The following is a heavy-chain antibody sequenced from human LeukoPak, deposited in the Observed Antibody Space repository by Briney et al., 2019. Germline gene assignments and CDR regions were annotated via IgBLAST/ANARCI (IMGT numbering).Heavy chain of an antibody. CDR1: GFIFSSYW. Sequence: GGSLRLSCAASGFIFSSYWMHWVRQAPGKGLVWVSRVNSDGSSTSYADPVKGRFTISRDNAKNTLYLQMNSLRAEDTAVYYCARVLLWFGEASFDIWGQGTMVTVSS. V-gene: IGHV3-74*01. CDR3: ARVLLWFGEASFDI. D-gene: IGHD3-10*01. CDR2: VNSDGSST. J-gene: IGHJ3*02.